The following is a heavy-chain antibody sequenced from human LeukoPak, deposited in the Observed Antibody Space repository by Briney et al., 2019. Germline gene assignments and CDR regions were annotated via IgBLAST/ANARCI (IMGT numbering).Heavy chain of an antibody. CDR2: ISGSGGGT. J-gene: IGHJ3*02. CDR1: GFSVSSSY. V-gene: IGHV3-23*01. Sequence: GSLRLSCAASGFSVSSSYMSWVRQAPGNGLEWVSAISGSGGGTYYADSVKGRFTISRDNSKNTLSLQMNSLRAEDTAVFYCARSIYASGSYYAFDIWGQGTMVTVSS. CDR3: ARSIYASGSYYAFDI. D-gene: IGHD3-10*01.